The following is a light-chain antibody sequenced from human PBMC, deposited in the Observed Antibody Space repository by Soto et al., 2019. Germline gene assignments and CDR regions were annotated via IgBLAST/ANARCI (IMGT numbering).Light chain of an antibody. V-gene: IGLV1-44*01. CDR1: NSNIGRNT. Sequence: QAVVTQPPSASGTPGQSVTISCSGSNSNIGRNTVNWYQQLPGRAPKLLIYTNIQRPSGVPDRFSGSKSGTSASVAISGLQSGDEADYYCAAWDDSLNGVVFGGGTKL. CDR2: TNI. CDR3: AAWDDSLNGVV. J-gene: IGLJ2*01.